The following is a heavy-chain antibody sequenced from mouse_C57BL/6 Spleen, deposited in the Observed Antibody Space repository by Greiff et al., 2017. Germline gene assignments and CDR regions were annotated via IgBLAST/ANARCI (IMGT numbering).Heavy chain of an antibody. D-gene: IGHD1-1*01. V-gene: IGHV5-4*03. CDR1: GFTFSRYA. CDR3: ARGYYGSSYGFAY. Sequence: EVMLVASGGGLVKPGGSLKLSCAASGFTFSRYAMSWVRQTPEKRLEWVATISDGGSYTYYPDNVKGRFTISRDNAKNNLYLQMSHLKSEDTAMYYCARGYYGSSYGFAYWGQGTLVTVSA. J-gene: IGHJ3*01. CDR2: ISDGGSYT.